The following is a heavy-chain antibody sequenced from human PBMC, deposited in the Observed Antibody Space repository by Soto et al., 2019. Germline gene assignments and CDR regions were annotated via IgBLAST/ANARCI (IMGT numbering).Heavy chain of an antibody. D-gene: IGHD4-17*01. Sequence: LRLSCEGSGFNFRNFNMIWVRQAPGKGLEWVSSVSGSSSYIYYADSVKGRFTVSRDNANNLVFLQMNGLRPEDTAMYYCARDLRGHYGPWGQGTMVTVSS. CDR3: ARDLRGHYGP. CDR1: GFNFRNFN. J-gene: IGHJ3*01. V-gene: IGHV3-21*06. CDR2: VSGSSSYI.